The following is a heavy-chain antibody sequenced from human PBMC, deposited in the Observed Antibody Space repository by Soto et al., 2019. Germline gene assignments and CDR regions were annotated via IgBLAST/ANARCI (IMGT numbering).Heavy chain of an antibody. J-gene: IGHJ6*02. Sequence: ASATVSCKASRYPFTSSYMHWVRQAPGHGLEWVVLIHPRGGSTRYAQKFQGRVTMTRDTSTSTVYMELSSLRSEDTAVYYCAILGGYGDYYYYYGMDGWGQGTTVTVYS. V-gene: IGHV1-46*01. D-gene: IGHD4-17*01. CDR2: IHPRGGST. CDR1: RYPFTSSY. CDR3: AILGGYGDYYYYYGMDG.